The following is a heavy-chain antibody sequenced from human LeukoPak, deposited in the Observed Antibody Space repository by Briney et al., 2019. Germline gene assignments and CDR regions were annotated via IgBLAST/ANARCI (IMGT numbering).Heavy chain of an antibody. CDR2: IYSGGSS. D-gene: IGHD1-1*01. J-gene: IGHJ4*02. CDR3: ARDNPLGGTTALDY. CDR1: GFTVSSDY. Sequence: GGSVRLSCAAYGFTVSSDYMRWVRQAPGKGLEWVSIIYSGGSSYYADSVKGRFTISRDNSKNTVYMQMNSLRAEDTAVYYCARDNPLGGTTALDYWGQGTLVTVSS. V-gene: IGHV3-66*01.